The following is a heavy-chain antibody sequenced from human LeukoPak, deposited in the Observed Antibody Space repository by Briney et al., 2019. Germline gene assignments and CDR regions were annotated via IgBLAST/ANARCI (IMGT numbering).Heavy chain of an antibody. CDR1: GYTFTNYY. CDR2: SNPSGDST. V-gene: IGHV1-46*01. Sequence: GASVKVSCKASGYTFTNYYIHWVRQAPGHWLEWMGISNPSGDSTNYAQKFQGRVTMTRDTSTSTVYMDLSSLRSEDTAVYYCARWTTTFLDYWGQGTLVTVSS. CDR3: ARWTTTFLDY. D-gene: IGHD1-1*01. J-gene: IGHJ4*02.